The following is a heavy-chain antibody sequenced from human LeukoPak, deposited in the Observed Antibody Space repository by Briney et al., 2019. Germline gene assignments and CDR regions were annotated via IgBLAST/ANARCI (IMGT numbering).Heavy chain of an antibody. CDR2: INHSGST. V-gene: IGHV4-34*01. CDR1: GGSFSGYY. Sequence: PSETLSLTCAVYGGSFSGYYWSWIRQPPGKGLEWIGEINHSGSTNYNPSLKSRVTISVDTSKNQFSLKLSSVTAADTAVYYCASFRRDLYYFDYWGQGTLVTVSS. J-gene: IGHJ4*02. CDR3: ASFRRDLYYFDY. D-gene: IGHD3/OR15-3a*01.